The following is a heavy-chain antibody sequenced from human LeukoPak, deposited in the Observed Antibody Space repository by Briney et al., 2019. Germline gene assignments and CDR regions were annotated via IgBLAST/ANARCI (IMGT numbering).Heavy chain of an antibody. Sequence: SETLSLTCTVSGGSISSSSYYWGWIRQPPGKGLEWIGSIYYSGSTNYNPSLKSRVTISVDMSNNQFSLKLSSVTAADTAVYYCASSREYSSSWYHYFDHWGQGTLVTVSS. D-gene: IGHD6-13*01. CDR3: ASSREYSSSWYHYFDH. CDR2: IYYSGST. V-gene: IGHV4-39*07. CDR1: GGSISSSSYY. J-gene: IGHJ4*02.